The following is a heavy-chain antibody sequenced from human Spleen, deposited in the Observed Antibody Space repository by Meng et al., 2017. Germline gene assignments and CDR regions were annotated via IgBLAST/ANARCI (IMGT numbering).Heavy chain of an antibody. CDR2: IYYSGST. J-gene: IGHJ4*02. CDR3: ASALDGYNPFDY. D-gene: IGHD5-24*01. V-gene: IGHV4-61*01. CDR1: GGSVSSGSYY. Sequence: SETLSLTCTVSGGSVSSGSYYWSWIRQPPGKGLEWIGYIYYSGSTNYNPSLKSRVTISVDTSQNQFSLKLSSVTAADTAVYYCASALDGYNPFDYWGQGTLVTVSS.